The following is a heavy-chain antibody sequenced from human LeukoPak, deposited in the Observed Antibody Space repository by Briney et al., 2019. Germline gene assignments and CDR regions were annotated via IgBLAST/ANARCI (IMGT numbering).Heavy chain of an antibody. J-gene: IGHJ6*02. Sequence: SETLSLTCTVSGGSIRRDYWSWIRQPPGKGLEWIGYIYYSGSTKFNPSLKRRATITVDTSKKHFSLRASSVTAADTAVYYCARHLGDWLLPYYYYYGMDVWGQGTTVTVSS. V-gene: IGHV4-59*08. CDR2: IYYSGST. CDR3: ARHLGDWLLPYYYYYGMDV. CDR1: GGSIRRDY. D-gene: IGHD3/OR15-3a*01.